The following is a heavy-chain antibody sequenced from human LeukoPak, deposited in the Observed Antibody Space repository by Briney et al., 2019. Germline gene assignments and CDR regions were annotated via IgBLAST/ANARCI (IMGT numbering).Heavy chain of an antibody. CDR2: IWYDGSNK. CDR3: ARALSKTDY. V-gene: IGHV3-33*08. J-gene: IGHJ4*02. Sequence: GGSLRLSCAASGFTFSSHTMHWVRQAPGKGLEWVAVIWYDGSNKYYADSVKGRFTISRDNSKNTLYLQMNSLRAEDTAVYYCARALSKTDYWGQGTLVTVSS. D-gene: IGHD3-10*01. CDR1: GFTFSSHT.